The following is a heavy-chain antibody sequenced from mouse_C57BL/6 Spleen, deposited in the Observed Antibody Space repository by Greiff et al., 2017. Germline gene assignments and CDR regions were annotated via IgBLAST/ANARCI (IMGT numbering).Heavy chain of an antibody. D-gene: IGHD1-1*01. CDR2: IYPGSGST. V-gene: IGHV1-55*01. CDR1: GYTFTSYW. CDR3: ARRHYGSSYGFAY. J-gene: IGHJ3*01. Sequence: VQLQQPGAELVKPGASVKMSCKASGYTFTSYWITWVKQRPGQGLEWIGDIYPGSGSTNYNEKFKSKATLTVDTSSSTAYMQLSSLTSEDSAVYYCARRHYGSSYGFAYWGQGTLVTVSA.